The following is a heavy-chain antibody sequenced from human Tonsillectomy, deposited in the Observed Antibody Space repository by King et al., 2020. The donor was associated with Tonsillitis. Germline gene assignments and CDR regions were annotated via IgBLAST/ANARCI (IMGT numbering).Heavy chain of an antibody. CDR1: GFTFSSYA. Sequence: VQLVESGGDLVQSGGSLRLSCAASGFTFSSYAMSWVRQAPGKGLEWVSGISGSGGSTYYADSVKGRFTISRDNSKHTRYLEMNSLRAEETAVYYCAKDGGSSGYLGGYAFDIWGQGTMVTVSS. D-gene: IGHD3-22*01. CDR3: AKDGGSSGYLGGYAFDI. V-gene: IGHV3-23*04. J-gene: IGHJ3*02. CDR2: ISGSGGST.